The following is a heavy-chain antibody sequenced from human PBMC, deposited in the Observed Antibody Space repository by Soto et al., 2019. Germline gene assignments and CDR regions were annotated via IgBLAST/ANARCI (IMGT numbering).Heavy chain of an antibody. Sequence: ASVKVSCKASGYTFTSYGISWVRLAPGQGLEWMGWISAYNGNTNYAQKLQGRVTMTTDTSTSTAYMELRSLRSDDTAVYYCAGVTDVDTAMVVFDYWGQGTLDIVSS. CDR1: GYTFTSYG. J-gene: IGHJ4*02. CDR3: AGVTDVDTAMVVFDY. V-gene: IGHV1-18*01. CDR2: ISAYNGNT. D-gene: IGHD5-18*01.